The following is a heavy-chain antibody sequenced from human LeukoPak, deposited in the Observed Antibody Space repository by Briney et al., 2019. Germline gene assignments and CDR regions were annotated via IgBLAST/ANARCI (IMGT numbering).Heavy chain of an antibody. D-gene: IGHD1-7*01. J-gene: IGHJ4*02. Sequence: GASVKVSCKSSGDTPHSHAISWVRQAPGQGLEWMGRIIPAFGTANYAQKFQGRVTITADKPTRTAYMEMSSLRSEDTAVYYCARDYNWNFANSSPFDYWGQGTLVTVSS. CDR2: IIPAFGTA. V-gene: IGHV1-69*06. CDR3: ARDYNWNFANSSPFDY. CDR1: GDTPHSHA.